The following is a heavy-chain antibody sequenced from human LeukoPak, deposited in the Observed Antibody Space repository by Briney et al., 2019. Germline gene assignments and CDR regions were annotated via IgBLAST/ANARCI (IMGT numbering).Heavy chain of an antibody. J-gene: IGHJ4*02. V-gene: IGHV4-4*07. D-gene: IGHD6-19*01. CDR3: ARRDISSGWSFDY. CDR2: LHPSGST. CDR1: VDFNSNYH. Sequence: PSDTLSLTRTVCVDFNSNYHWSWIRQPAAKGLEWIGQLHPSGSTNYNPRVKSRVTMSIDTTEDQVSLTIRSVTAADTAFYYCARRDISSGWSFDYWGQGTLVTVSS.